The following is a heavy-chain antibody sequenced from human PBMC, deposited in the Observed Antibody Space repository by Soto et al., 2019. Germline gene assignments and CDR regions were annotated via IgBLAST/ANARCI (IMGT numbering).Heavy chain of an antibody. J-gene: IGHJ3*01. CDR3: ARVVLTITRGAFDP. Sequence: QVQLQESGPGLVKPSGTLSLTCAVSGGSISSSHWWTWVRQSPGKGLEYIGEISHSGTSNSNPSLKNRVTLSVDKSKNHFSLTLTSVTAADMAVYYCARVVLTITRGAFDPWGQGTLVIVSS. V-gene: IGHV4-4*02. D-gene: IGHD3-9*01. CDR1: GGSISSSHW. CDR2: ISHSGTS.